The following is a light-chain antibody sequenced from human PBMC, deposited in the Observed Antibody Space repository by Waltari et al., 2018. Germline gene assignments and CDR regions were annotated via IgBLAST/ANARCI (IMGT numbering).Light chain of an antibody. CDR3: AAWDDSVTGEV. V-gene: IGLV1-47*01. Sequence: QSVLTRPPSMSGTPGQRVTISCSGRSPNIGNNYVCWYQQLPGTAPKLRIYNSDQRPSGVPDRFSGSTSGTSASLAISGLRSEDDGDYYCAAWDDSVTGEVFGGGTRLTVL. CDR1: SPNIGNNY. J-gene: IGLJ3*02. CDR2: NSD.